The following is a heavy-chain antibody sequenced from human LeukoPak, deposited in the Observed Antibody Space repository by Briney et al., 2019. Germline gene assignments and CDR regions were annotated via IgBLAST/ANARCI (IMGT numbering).Heavy chain of an antibody. CDR1: GFTFSSYA. V-gene: IGHV3-30-3*01. D-gene: IGHD3-22*01. CDR3: ARVGSSGYYYIDY. Sequence: GGSLRLSCAASGFTFSSYAMHWVRQAPGKGLEWVAVISYDGSNKYYADSVKGRFTISRDNSKNTLYLQMNSLRAEDTAVYYCARVGSSGYYYIDYWGQGTLVTVSS. J-gene: IGHJ4*02. CDR2: ISYDGSNK.